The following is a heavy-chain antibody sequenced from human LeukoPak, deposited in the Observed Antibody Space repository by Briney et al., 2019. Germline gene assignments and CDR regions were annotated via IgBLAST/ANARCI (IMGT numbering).Heavy chain of an antibody. Sequence: SETLSLTCAVYGGSFSGYYWSWIRQPPGKGLEWIGEINHSGSTNYNPSLKSRVTISVDTSKNQFSLKLSSVTAADTAVYYCARIIAAAGIYYFDYWGQGTLVTVSS. CDR2: INHSGST. CDR3: ARIIAAAGIYYFDY. J-gene: IGHJ4*02. V-gene: IGHV4-34*01. D-gene: IGHD6-13*01. CDR1: GGSFSGYY.